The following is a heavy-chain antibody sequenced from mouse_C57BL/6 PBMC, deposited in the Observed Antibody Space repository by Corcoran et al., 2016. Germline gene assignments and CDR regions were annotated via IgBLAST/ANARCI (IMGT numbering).Heavy chain of an antibody. V-gene: IGHV1-26*01. D-gene: IGHD1-1*01. CDR3: ARWEIYYYGSSYAFDY. J-gene: IGHJ2*01. CDR1: GYTFTDYY. CDR2: INPNNGGT. Sequence: EVQLQQSGPELVKPGASVKISCKASGYTFTDYYMNWVKQSHGKSLEWIGDINPNNGGTSYNQKFKGKATLTVDKSSSTAYMELRSLTSEDSAVHYCARWEIYYYGSSYAFDYWGQGTTLTVSS.